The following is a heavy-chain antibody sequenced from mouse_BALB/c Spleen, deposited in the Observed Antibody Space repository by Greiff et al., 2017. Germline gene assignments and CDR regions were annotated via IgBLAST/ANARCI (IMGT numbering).Heavy chain of an antibody. CDR1: GFTFSSVG. V-gene: IGHV5-17*02. CDR3: AREAFYGSPAWFAY. CDR2: ISSGSSTI. J-gene: IGHJ3*01. D-gene: IGHD1-1*01. Sequence: EVQGVESGGGLVQPGGSRKLSCAASGFTFSSVGMHWVRQAPEKGLEWVAYISSGSSTIYYADTVKGRFTISRDNPKNTLFLQMTSLRSEDTAMYYCAREAFYGSPAWFAYWGQGTLVTVSA.